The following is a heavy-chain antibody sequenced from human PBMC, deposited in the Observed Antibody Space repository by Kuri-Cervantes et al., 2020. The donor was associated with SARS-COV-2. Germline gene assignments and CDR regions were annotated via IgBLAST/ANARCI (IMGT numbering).Heavy chain of an antibody. D-gene: IGHD2-15*01. J-gene: IGHJ4*02. CDR2: IFSNDEK. V-gene: IGHV2-26*01. CDR1: GFSRSNARMG. Sequence: SGPTLVKPTETLTLTCTVSGFSRSNARMGVSWIRQPPGKALEWLAHIFSNDEKSYSTSLKSRLTISKDTSKSQVVLTMTNMNPVDTATYYCARIPGYGYYFDYWGQGTLVTVSS. CDR3: ARIPGYGYYFDY.